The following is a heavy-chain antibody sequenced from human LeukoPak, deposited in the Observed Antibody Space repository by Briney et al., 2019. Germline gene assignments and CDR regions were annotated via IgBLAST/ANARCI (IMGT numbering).Heavy chain of an antibody. V-gene: IGHV3-30*03. CDR1: GFTFSSYG. D-gene: IGHD3-10*01. CDR2: ISYDGSNE. CDR3: ARGLWSLEY. Sequence: PGGSLRLSCAASGFTFSSYGMRWVRQAPGKGLEWVTVISYDGSNEYYADSVKGRFTISRDNPKNTLYLQMNSLRPEDTAVYYCARGLWSLEYWGQGTLVTVSS. J-gene: IGHJ4*02.